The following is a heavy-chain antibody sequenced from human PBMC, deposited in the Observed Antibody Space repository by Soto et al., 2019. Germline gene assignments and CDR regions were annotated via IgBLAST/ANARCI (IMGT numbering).Heavy chain of an antibody. CDR1: GFTFRNYG. J-gene: IGHJ4*02. Sequence: QVQLVESGGGVVQPGRSLRLSCAASGFTFRNYGMHWVRQAPGKGLEWVAVIWYDGSNKYYADSVKGRFTISSDNSKNTLYLQMNSLRADDTAVYYCEREDYGDAHPDYWGQGTLVPVSS. CDR3: EREDYGDAHPDY. CDR2: IWYDGSNK. D-gene: IGHD4-17*01. V-gene: IGHV3-33*01.